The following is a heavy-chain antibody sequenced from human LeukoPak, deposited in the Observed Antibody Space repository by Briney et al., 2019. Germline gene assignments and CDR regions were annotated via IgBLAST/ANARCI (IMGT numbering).Heavy chain of an antibody. Sequence: GGSLRLSCAASGFTFSSYGMHWVRQAPGKGLEWVAFIRYDGSNKYYADSVKGRFTISRDNSKNTLYLQMNSLRAEDTAVYYRARPPCYGSYVYFDYWGQGTLVTVSS. V-gene: IGHV3-30*02. CDR1: GFTFSSYG. J-gene: IGHJ4*02. D-gene: IGHD3-10*01. CDR3: ARPPCYGSYVYFDY. CDR2: IRYDGSNK.